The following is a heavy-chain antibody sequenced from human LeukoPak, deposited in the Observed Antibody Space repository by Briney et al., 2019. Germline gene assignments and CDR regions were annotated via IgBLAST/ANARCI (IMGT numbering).Heavy chain of an antibody. CDR3: AKSIQLWFRSTFDY. D-gene: IGHD5-18*01. Sequence: PGGSLRLSCAASGFTFSSYAMSWVRQAPGKGLEWVSASSGSGGSTYYAASVKGRFTISRDNSKNTLYLQMNSLRAEDTAVYYCAKSIQLWFRSTFDYWGQGTLVTVSS. J-gene: IGHJ4*02. V-gene: IGHV3-23*01. CDR2: SSGSGGST. CDR1: GFTFSSYA.